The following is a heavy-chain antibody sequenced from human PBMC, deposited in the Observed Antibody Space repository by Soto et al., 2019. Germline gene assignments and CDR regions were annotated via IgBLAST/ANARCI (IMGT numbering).Heavy chain of an antibody. CDR2: IYPGDSDT. Sequence: PGESLKISCKGSGYSFTSYWIGWVRQMPGKGLEWMGIIYPGDSDTRYSPSFQGQVTISADKSINTAYLQWSSLKASDTAMYYCARHHYDFWSGYQTQEYYYSYMDVWGKGTTVTVSS. CDR1: GYSFTSYW. CDR3: ARHHYDFWSGYQTQEYYYSYMDV. J-gene: IGHJ6*03. D-gene: IGHD3-3*01. V-gene: IGHV5-51*01.